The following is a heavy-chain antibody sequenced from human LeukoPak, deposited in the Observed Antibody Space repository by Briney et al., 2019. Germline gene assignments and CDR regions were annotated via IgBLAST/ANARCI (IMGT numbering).Heavy chain of an antibody. CDR1: GFTFSSYN. CDR2: ITSSSSYI. Sequence: GGSLRLSCAASGFTFSSYNMNWVRQAPGKGLEWVSSITSSSSYIYYADSVKGRFTISRDNAKNSLYLQMNSLRAEDTAVYYCARDGLIGYEDEEYYFDYWGQGTLVTVSS. V-gene: IGHV3-21*01. D-gene: IGHD5-12*01. CDR3: ARDGLIGYEDEEYYFDY. J-gene: IGHJ4*02.